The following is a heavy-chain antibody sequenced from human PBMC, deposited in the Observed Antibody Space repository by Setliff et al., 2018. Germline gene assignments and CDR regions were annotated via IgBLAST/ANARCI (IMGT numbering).Heavy chain of an antibody. V-gene: IGHV1-18*01. CDR2: ISPYSGNT. Sequence: ASVKVSCKNSGFRFTNFGFSWVRQAPGQGLEWLGSISPYSGNTNYPQWLQDRVTMTIDTSATTVYMELKSLRSDDTAVYYCVRSFAPQVVLAADFDIWGQGTPVTVSS. CDR1: GFRFTNFG. D-gene: IGHD6-19*01. CDR3: VRSFAPQVVLAADFDI. J-gene: IGHJ4*02.